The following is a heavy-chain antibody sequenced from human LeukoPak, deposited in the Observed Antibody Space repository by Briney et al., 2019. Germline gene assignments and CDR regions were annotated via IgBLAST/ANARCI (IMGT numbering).Heavy chain of an antibody. J-gene: IGHJ5*02. V-gene: IGHV1-18*01. Sequence: ASVKVSCKASGYTFTSYGISWVRQAPGQGLEWMGWISAYNGNTNYAQKLQGRVTMTTDTSTSTAYMELRSLKSDDTAVYYCAREATVDNWFDPWGQGTLVTVSS. CDR3: AREATVDNWFDP. CDR1: GYTFTSYG. CDR2: ISAYNGNT. D-gene: IGHD4-11*01.